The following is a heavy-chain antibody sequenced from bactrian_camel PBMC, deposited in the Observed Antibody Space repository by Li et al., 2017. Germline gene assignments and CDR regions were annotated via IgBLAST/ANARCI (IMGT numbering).Heavy chain of an antibody. V-gene: IGHV3S53*01. CDR1: GYTYNRNC. CDR3: AANKLSNRNCRPGYTDYDY. D-gene: IGHD7*01. CDR2: SDRDGTT. J-gene: IGHJ4*01. Sequence: VQLVESGGGSVQAGGSLRLSCAASGYTYNRNCMAWFRQAPGKEREGVAISDRDGTTGYADSVKGRFTISRDNAKNTLYLQMDSLKPEDTASYYCAANKLSNRNCRPGYTDYDYWGQGTQVTVS.